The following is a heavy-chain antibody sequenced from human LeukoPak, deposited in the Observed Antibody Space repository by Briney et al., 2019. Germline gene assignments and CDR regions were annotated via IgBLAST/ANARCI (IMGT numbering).Heavy chain of an antibody. Sequence: SETLSLTCTVSGGSISSYYWSWIRQPPGKGLEWIGYMYYSGSTNYNPSLKSRATISGDTSKNQFSLKLSSVTAADTAVYYCAREMYYYDSSGYPSYYYYGMDVWGQGTTVTVSS. J-gene: IGHJ6*02. CDR3: AREMYYYDSSGYPSYYYYGMDV. CDR1: GGSISSYY. D-gene: IGHD3-22*01. V-gene: IGHV4-59*12. CDR2: MYYSGST.